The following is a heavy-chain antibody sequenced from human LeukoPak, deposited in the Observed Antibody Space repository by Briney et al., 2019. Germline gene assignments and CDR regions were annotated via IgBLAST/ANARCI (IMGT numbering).Heavy chain of an antibody. J-gene: IGHJ4*02. CDR1: GFTFNTHA. V-gene: IGHV3-23*01. Sequence: GGSLRLSCEASGFTFNTHAMSWVRQAPGKGLEWVASITSSGRTPYYTDSVKGRFTISRDNSKNTLYLQMNSLRGEDTAVYYCAKDRPNISETSGGYYKIKGDFWGQGSLVTVSS. CDR3: AKDRPNISETSGGYYKIKGDF. CDR2: ITSSGRTP. D-gene: IGHD3-10*01.